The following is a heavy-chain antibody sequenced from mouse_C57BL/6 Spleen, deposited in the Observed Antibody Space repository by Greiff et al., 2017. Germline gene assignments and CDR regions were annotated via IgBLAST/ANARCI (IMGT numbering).Heavy chain of an antibody. V-gene: IGHV1-7*01. CDR1: GYTFTSYW. CDR3: ERYYSNFFYAMDY. CDR2: INPSSGYT. J-gene: IGHJ4*01. Sequence: VQLLESGAELAKPGASVTLSCKASGYTFTSYWMHWVKQTPGQGLEWIGYINPSSGYTKYTQKLKDKATLTADKSYSTAYMQLSSLTYEDSAVYNCERYYSNFFYAMDYWGQGTSVTVSS. D-gene: IGHD2-5*01.